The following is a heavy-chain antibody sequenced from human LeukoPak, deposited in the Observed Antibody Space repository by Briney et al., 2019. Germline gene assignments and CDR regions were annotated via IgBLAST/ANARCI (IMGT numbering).Heavy chain of an antibody. CDR3: ARDLGGEMATIPDY. CDR1: GYTFTGYY. V-gene: IGHV1-2*02. D-gene: IGHD5-24*01. J-gene: IGHJ4*02. CDR2: INPNSGGT. Sequence: ASVKVSCKASGYTFTGYYMHWVRQAPGQGLEWMGWINPNSGGTNYAQKFQGRVTMTRDMSTSTVYMELSSLRSEDTAVYYCARDLGGEMATIPDYWGQGTLVTVSS.